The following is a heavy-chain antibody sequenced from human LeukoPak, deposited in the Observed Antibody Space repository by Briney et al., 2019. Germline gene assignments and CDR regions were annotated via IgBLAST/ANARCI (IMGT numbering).Heavy chain of an antibody. V-gene: IGHV4-59*01. D-gene: IGHD7-27*01. CDR1: GGRLYSYH. CDR3: ASQLGTYYYYYMDV. J-gene: IGHJ6*03. Sequence: SETLSLPCTVSGGRLYSYHWSWIRRPPGRGLEGIGYIYDSGSTNYNPSLKSRVTISVDTSKNQFSLKLSSVTAADTAVYYCASQLGTYYYYYMDVWGKGTTVTVSS. CDR2: IYDSGST.